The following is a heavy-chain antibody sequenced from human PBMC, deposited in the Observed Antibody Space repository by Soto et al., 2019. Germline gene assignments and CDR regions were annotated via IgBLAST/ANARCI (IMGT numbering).Heavy chain of an antibody. V-gene: IGHV2-5*02. Sequence: QITLKESGPTLVKPTQTLTLTCTFSGFSLSTSGVGVGWIRQPPGKALEWLAVIYWDDSKHYRPSLESRLTITKATSKNQVVLTMTNMDPVDTATYYCAHKGYGDYPLDYWGQGTQVTVSS. CDR3: AHKGYGDYPLDY. CDR2: IYWDDSK. D-gene: IGHD4-17*01. CDR1: GFSLSTSGVG. J-gene: IGHJ4*02.